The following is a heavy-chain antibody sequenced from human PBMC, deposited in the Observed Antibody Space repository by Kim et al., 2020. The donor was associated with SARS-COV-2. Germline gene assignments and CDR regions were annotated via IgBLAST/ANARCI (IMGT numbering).Heavy chain of an antibody. Sequence: GGSLRLSCAASGFTFSSYSMNWVRQAPGKGLEWVSYISSSSSTIYYADSVKGRFTISRDNAKNSLYLQMNSLRDEDTAVYYCARGGVFRGEPTPFFDYWGQGKLVTVSS. D-gene: IGHD3-10*01. CDR2: ISSSSSTI. CDR1: GFTFSSYS. J-gene: IGHJ4*02. CDR3: ARGGVFRGEPTPFFDY. V-gene: IGHV3-48*02.